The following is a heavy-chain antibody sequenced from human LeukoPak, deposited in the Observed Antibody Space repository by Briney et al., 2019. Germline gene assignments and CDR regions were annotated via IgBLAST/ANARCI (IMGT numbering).Heavy chain of an antibody. D-gene: IGHD2-2*02. CDR3: AKDSRGVVPAAIDY. CDR1: GFTFDDYA. CDR2: ISWDGGST. Sequence: GGSLRLSCAASGFTFDDYAMHWVRQAPGKGLEWVSLISWDGGSTYYADSVKGRFPISRDNSKNSLYLQMNSLRAEDTALYYCAKDSRGVVPAAIDYWGQGTLVTVSS. J-gene: IGHJ4*02. V-gene: IGHV3-43D*04.